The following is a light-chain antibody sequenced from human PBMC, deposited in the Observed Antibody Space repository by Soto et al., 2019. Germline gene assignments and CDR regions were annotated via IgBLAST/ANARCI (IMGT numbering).Light chain of an antibody. J-gene: IGLJ3*02. V-gene: IGLV2-23*01. CDR3: CSYAGRNFCM. Sequence: QSALTQPASVSGSPGQSITISCSGSSSDVGGYNLVSWYQQHPGKAPKLVIYEDNNRPSGVSNRFSGSKSGNTASLTISGLQAEDEADYYCCSYAGRNFCMFGGGTKLTVL. CDR1: SSDVGGYNL. CDR2: EDN.